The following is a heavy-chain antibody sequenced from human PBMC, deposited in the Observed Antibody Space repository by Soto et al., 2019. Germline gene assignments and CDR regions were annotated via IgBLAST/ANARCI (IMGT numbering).Heavy chain of an antibody. CDR2: TYYRSKWYN. J-gene: IGHJ6*02. V-gene: IGHV6-1*01. Sequence: QVQLQQSGPGLVKPSQTLSLTCAISGDSVSSNSAARNWIRQSPSRGLEWLGRTYYRSKWYNDYAVSVKSRITINPDTSKNQFSLQLNSVTPEDTAVYYCARDTRDSYGYGSHGMDVWGQGTTVTVSS. D-gene: IGHD5-18*01. CDR3: ARDTRDSYGYGSHGMDV. CDR1: GDSVSSNSAA.